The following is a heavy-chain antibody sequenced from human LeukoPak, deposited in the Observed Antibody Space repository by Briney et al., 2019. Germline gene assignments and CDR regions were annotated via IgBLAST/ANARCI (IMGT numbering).Heavy chain of an antibody. J-gene: IGHJ3*02. CDR2: INPYSGGT. V-gene: IGHV1-2*02. D-gene: IGHD1-26*01. CDR3: GRRMPHSGSYALAFDI. Sequence: ASVTVSYQPSGYTVTGYYMHEVRPAPRQGLAWMGWINPYSGGTHYAQEFQGRVTLTRDTSISTAYMEVTRLRSDDTAVYYCGRRMPHSGSYALAFDIWGQGTMVTVSS. CDR1: GYTVTGYY.